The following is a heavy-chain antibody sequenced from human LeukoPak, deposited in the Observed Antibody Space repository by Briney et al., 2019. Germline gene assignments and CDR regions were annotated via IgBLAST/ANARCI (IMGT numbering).Heavy chain of an antibody. CDR1: GGSISSGSYY. J-gene: IGHJ4*02. CDR2: IYTSGST. Sequence: PSQTLSLTCTVSGGSISSGSYYWSWIRQPAGKGLEWIGRIYTSGSTNYNPPLKSRVTISVDTFKNQFSLKLSSATAADTAVYYCARRYSSSWGYTTFDYWGQGTLVTVSS. D-gene: IGHD6-13*01. V-gene: IGHV4-61*02. CDR3: ARRYSSSWGYTTFDY.